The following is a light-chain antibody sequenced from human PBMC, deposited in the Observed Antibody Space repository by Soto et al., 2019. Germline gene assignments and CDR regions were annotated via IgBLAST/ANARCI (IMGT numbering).Light chain of an antibody. CDR3: QQRSNLPPT. J-gene: IGKJ5*01. V-gene: IGKV3D-20*02. CDR2: GAS. CDR1: QSVSNNY. Sequence: EIVLTQSPGTLSLSPGERYTLSRMASQSVSNNYLAWYQQKPGQAPRLLIYGASNRATGITDRFSGGGSGTDFTLTISSLEPEDFAVYYCQQRSNLPPTFGQGTRLEIK.